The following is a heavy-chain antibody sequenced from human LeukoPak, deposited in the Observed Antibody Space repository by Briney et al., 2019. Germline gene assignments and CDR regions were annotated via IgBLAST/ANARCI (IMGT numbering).Heavy chain of an antibody. V-gene: IGHV3-53*01. J-gene: IGHJ6*03. Sequence: GGSLRLSCAASGFTVRSNYMSWVRQAPGKGLEWVSLIYSGSSTYYADSVRGRFTISRDNSKNTLYLQMNSLRAEDTAVYYCARAVAAAGTRYYYYYMDVWGKGTTVTISS. D-gene: IGHD6-13*01. CDR1: GFTVRSNY. CDR3: ARAVAAAGTRYYYYYMDV. CDR2: IYSGSST.